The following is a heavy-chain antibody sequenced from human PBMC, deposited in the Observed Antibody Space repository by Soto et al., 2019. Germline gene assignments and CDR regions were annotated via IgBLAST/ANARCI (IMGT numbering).Heavy chain of an antibody. Sequence: LSLTCTVSGGSISSYYWSWIRQPPGKGLEWIGYIYYSGSTNYNPSLKSRVTISVDTSKNQFSLKLSSVTAADTAVYYCARDGSGAYLNWFDPWGQGTLVTVSS. CDR2: IYYSGST. J-gene: IGHJ5*02. CDR3: ARDGSGAYLNWFDP. CDR1: GGSISSYY. D-gene: IGHD1-26*01. V-gene: IGHV4-59*01.